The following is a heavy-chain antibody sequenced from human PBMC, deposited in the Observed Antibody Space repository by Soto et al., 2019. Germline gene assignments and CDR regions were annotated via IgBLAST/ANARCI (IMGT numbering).Heavy chain of an antibody. V-gene: IGHV3-23*01. CDR3: ARPDALRYYGMDV. CDR2: ISGSGGST. J-gene: IGHJ6*02. Sequence: GGSLRLSCAASGFTLSLYSMTWVRQAPGKGLEGVSIISGSGGSTYYADSVKGRFTISRDKSKNTLDLQINSLRSEDTAVYYCARPDALRYYGMDVWGHGTTVTVSS. CDR1: GFTLSLYS.